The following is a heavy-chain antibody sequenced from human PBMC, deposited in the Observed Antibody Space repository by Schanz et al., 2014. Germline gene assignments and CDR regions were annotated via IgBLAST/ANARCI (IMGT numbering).Heavy chain of an antibody. CDR1: GGTFSSFG. CDR3: AGTYCSSTSCYTGYYFMDV. J-gene: IGHJ6*03. CDR2: IIPILGIA. Sequence: VHLVQSGAEVKKPGSSVKVSCKASGGTFSSFGINWVLQAPGHGLEWMGRIIPILGIANYAQNFQGRVTITADKSTSTAYMELTSLRSEDTAVYYCAGTYCSSTSCYTGYYFMDVWGKGTTVTVSS. V-gene: IGHV1-69*02. D-gene: IGHD2-2*02.